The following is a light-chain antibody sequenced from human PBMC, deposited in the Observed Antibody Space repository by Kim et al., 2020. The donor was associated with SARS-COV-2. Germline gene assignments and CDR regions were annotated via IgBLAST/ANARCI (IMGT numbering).Light chain of an antibody. Sequence: SSELTQDPAVSVALGQTVRITCQGDSLRSYFATWYQQKPGQAPVLVIYENNNRPSGIPDRFSGPYSGNTASLTITASQAGDEADYVCSSRDTSGDHLVFG. V-gene: IGLV3-19*01. J-gene: IGLJ1*01. CDR1: SLRSYF. CDR3: SSRDTSGDHLV. CDR2: ENN.